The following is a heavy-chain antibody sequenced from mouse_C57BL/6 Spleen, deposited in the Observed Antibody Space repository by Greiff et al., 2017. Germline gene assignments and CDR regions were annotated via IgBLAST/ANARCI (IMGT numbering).Heavy chain of an antibody. CDR2: IHPNSGST. CDR1: GYTFTSYW. V-gene: IGHV1-64*01. J-gene: IGHJ3*01. Sequence: QVKLQQPGAELVKPGASVKLSCKASGYTFTSYWMHWVNQRPGKGLEWIGMIHPNSGSTNYNEMFKSKDTLTVDKSSSTAYMQLSSLTSEDSASYYCARSYCGSPAWFDDGGQGTMVTDTA. D-gene: IGHD1-1*01. CDR3: ARSYCGSPAWFDD.